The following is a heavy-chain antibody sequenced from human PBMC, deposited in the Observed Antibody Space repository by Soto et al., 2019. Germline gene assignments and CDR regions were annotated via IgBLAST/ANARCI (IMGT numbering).Heavy chain of an antibody. J-gene: IGHJ4*02. CDR3: AGWGNNWNDGIGY. V-gene: IGHV3-30*03. CDR2: ISYDGSNK. Sequence: GGSLRLSCAASGFTFSSYGMHWVRQAPGKGLEWVAVISYDGSNKYYADSVKGRFTISRDNSKNTLYLQMNSLRAEDTAVYYCAGWGNNWNDGIGYWGQGTLVTVSS. CDR1: GFTFSSYG. D-gene: IGHD1-20*01.